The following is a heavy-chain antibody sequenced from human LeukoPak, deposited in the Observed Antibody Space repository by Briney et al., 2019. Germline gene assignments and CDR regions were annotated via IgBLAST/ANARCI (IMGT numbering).Heavy chain of an antibody. J-gene: IGHJ6*03. V-gene: IGHV1-69*05. CDR1: GGTFSSYA. Sequence: SVKVSCKASGGTFSSYAISWVRQAPGQGLEWMGGIIPIFGTANYAQKFQGRVTITTDESTSTAYMELSSLRSEDTAVYYCARGPLELMHYYYYMDVWGKGTTVTVSS. CDR2: IIPIFGTA. D-gene: IGHD1-7*01. CDR3: ARGPLELMHYYYYMDV.